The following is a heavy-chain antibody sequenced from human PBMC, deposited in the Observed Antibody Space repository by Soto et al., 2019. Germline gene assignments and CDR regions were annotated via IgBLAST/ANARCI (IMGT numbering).Heavy chain of an antibody. V-gene: IGHV1-18*01. CDR2: IISVNDKT. CDR3: ARGRRSCTGNNCYTDFDF. CDR1: GYTFTSYG. D-gene: IGHD2-2*02. Sequence: RASVKVSCKASGYTFTSYGISWVRQAPGQGLEWMGWIISVNDKTLYSPKFQGRLAITRDTSANTAYMDLYSLRSEDSAVYYCARGRRSCTGNNCYTDFDFWGQGSLVTVSS. J-gene: IGHJ4*02.